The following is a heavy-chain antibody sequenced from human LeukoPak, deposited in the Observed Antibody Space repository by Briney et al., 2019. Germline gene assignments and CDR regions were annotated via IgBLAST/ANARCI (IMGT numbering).Heavy chain of an antibody. Sequence: ASVKVSCKASAYTFTGYYMHWVRQAPGQGLKWMGWINPKSGGTNYAQKFQGRVTMTRDTSISTAYMELSRLRSDDTAVYYCARQFEKAAAGSDPSYYFDYWGQGTLVTVSS. V-gene: IGHV1-2*02. CDR3: ARQFEKAAAGSDPSYYFDY. CDR2: INPKSGGT. J-gene: IGHJ4*02. D-gene: IGHD6-13*01. CDR1: AYTFTGYY.